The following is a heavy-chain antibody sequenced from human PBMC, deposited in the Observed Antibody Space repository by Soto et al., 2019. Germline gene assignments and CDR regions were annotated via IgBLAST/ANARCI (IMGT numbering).Heavy chain of an antibody. CDR1: GFTVSSNY. D-gene: IGHD1-26*01. J-gene: IGHJ6*02. CDR2: IYSGGNT. V-gene: IGHV3-66*01. CDR3: ARADMSGTYVYFYYGMDV. Sequence: GGSLRLSCAASGFTVSSNYMSWVRQAPGKGLEWVSVIYSGGNTFYADSVKGRFTISRDNSKNALYLQMNSLRAEDTAVYYCARADMSGTYVYFYYGMDVWGQGTTVTVSS.